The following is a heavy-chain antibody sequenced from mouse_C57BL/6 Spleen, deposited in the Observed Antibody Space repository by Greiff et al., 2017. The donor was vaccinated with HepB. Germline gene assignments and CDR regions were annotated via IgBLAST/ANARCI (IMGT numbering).Heavy chain of an antibody. D-gene: IGHD2-3*01. CDR3: ARREIYDGPRGPPYYAMDY. Sequence: QVQLQQSGAELVRPGTSVKVSCKASGYAFTNYLIEWVKQRPGQGLEWIGVINPGSGGTNYNEKFKGKATLTADKSSSTAYMQLSSLTSEDSAVYFCARREIYDGPRGPPYYAMDYWGQGTSVTVSS. J-gene: IGHJ4*01. V-gene: IGHV1-54*01. CDR2: INPGSGGT. CDR1: GYAFTNYL.